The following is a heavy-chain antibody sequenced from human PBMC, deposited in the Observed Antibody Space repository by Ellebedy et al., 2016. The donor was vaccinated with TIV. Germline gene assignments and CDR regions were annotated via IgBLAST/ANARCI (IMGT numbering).Heavy chain of an antibody. CDR2: ISGSGGST. V-gene: IGHV3-23*01. CDR1: GFTFSSYA. Sequence: GESLKISXAASGFTFSSYAMSWVRQAPGKGLEWVSAISGSGGSTYYADSVKGRFTISRDNSKNTLYLQMNSLRAEDTAVYYCAKDGEGYSSGWYTGVFDYWGQGTLVTVSS. CDR3: AKDGEGYSSGWYTGVFDY. D-gene: IGHD6-19*01. J-gene: IGHJ4*02.